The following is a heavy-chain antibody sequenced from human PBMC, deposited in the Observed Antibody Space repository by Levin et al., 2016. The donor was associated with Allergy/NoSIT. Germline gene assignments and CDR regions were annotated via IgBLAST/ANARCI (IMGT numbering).Heavy chain of an antibody. V-gene: IGHV4-31*03. J-gene: IGHJ2*01. CDR1: GGSISSGGYY. CDR3: ARSPYSSSWGHWYFDL. CDR2: IYYSGST. Sequence: SETLSLTCTVSGGSISSGGYYWSWIRQHPGKGLEWIGYIYYSGSTYYNPSLKSRVTISVDTSKNQFSLKLSSVTAADTAVYYCARSPYSSSWGHWYFDLWGRGTLVTVSS. D-gene: IGHD6-13*01.